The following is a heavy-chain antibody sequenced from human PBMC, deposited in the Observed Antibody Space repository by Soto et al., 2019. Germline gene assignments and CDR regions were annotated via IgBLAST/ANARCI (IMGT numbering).Heavy chain of an antibody. CDR1: GGSISSSNW. D-gene: IGHD3-22*01. V-gene: IGHV4-4*02. Sequence: PSETLSLTCAVSGGSISSSNWWSWVRQPPGKGLEWIGEIYHSGSTNYNPSLKSRVTISVDTSKNQFSLKLSSVTAADTAVYYCARVNVYYDSSGYYYYYGMDVWGQGTTVTVSS. J-gene: IGHJ6*02. CDR3: ARVNVYYDSSGYYYYYGMDV. CDR2: IYHSGST.